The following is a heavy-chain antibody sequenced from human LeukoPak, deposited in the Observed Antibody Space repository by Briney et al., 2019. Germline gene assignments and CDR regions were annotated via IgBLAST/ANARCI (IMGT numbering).Heavy chain of an antibody. CDR3: EKAAPGYGYPIDY. CDR2: KRYDGSKK. Sequence: GVSLRLSRGACGFIFRRYGMHWVRQAQGRGLEWVAFKRYDGSKKDYADSVNGRLTISRDNSKNTLYLEMNSLRDEDTAVYYCEKAAPGYGYPIDYWGQGILVTVSS. D-gene: IGHD5-24*01. CDR1: GFIFRRYG. J-gene: IGHJ4*02. V-gene: IGHV3-30*02.